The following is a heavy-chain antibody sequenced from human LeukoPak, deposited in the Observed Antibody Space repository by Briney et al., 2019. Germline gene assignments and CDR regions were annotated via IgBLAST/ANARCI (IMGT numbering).Heavy chain of an antibody. CDR3: SRQAYRAFNN. J-gene: IGHJ3*02. V-gene: IGHV6-1*01. CDR2: TYYGAKWYN. CDR1: GDSVSNNGVA. Sequence: SQTLSLTYVISGDSVSNNGVAWNWIGQSPSRGLEWLGRTYYGAKWYNEYAVSVKSRITINPDTSKNQFSLQLNSVTPEDTAVYYCSRQAYRAFNNWGQGTMVTVSS. D-gene: IGHD1-14*01.